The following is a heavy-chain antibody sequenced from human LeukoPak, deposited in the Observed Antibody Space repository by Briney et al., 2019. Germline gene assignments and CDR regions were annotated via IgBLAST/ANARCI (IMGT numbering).Heavy chain of an antibody. D-gene: IGHD6-19*01. J-gene: IGHJ4*02. Sequence: GGSLRLSCAASGFTFSSYAMGWVRQAPGKGLEWVSAISGSGGSTYYADSVKGRFTISRDNSKNTLYLQMNSLRAEDTAVYYCAKPPPTTGSEGPEYYFDYWGQGTLVTVSS. CDR2: ISGSGGST. CDR3: AKPPPTTGSEGPEYYFDY. V-gene: IGHV3-23*01. CDR1: GFTFSSYA.